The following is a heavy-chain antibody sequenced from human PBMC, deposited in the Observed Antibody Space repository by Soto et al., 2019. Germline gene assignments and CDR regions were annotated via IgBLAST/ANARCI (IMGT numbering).Heavy chain of an antibody. Sequence: GESLKISCKGSGYSFTSYWIGWVRQMPGKGLEWMGIIYPGDSDTRYSPSFQGQVTISADKSISTAYLQWSSLKASDTAMYYCAIGGRFPYYYYGMDVWGQGTTVTVSS. V-gene: IGHV5-51*01. D-gene: IGHD2-21*01. CDR3: AIGGRFPYYYYGMDV. CDR1: GYSFTSYW. J-gene: IGHJ6*02. CDR2: IYPGDSDT.